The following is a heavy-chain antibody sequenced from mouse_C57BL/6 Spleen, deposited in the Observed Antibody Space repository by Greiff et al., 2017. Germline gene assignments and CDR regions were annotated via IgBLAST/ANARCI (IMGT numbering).Heavy chain of an antibody. Sequence: EVQLQQPGPELVKPGASVKIPCKASGYTFTDYSMHWVKQRPGKSLEWIGDINPYDGGTIYNQKFKGKATLTVDKSSSTAYMELRSLTSEDTAVYYCARTDSAGFAYWGQGTLVTVSA. V-gene: IGHV1-18*01. CDR1: GYTFTDYS. D-gene: IGHD3-2*02. J-gene: IGHJ3*01. CDR3: ARTDSAGFAY. CDR2: INPYDGGT.